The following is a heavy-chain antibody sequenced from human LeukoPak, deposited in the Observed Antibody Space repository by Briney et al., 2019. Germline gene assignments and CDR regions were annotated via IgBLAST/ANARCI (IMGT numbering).Heavy chain of an antibody. V-gene: IGHV1-2*02. CDR3: ARGPDYGDYYYGMDV. Sequence: ASVKVSCKASGYTFTGYYIHWVRQAPGQGLEWMGWINPNSGGTNYAQKFQGRVTMTRDTSISTAYMELSRLRSDDTAVYYCARGPDYGDYYYGMDVWGQGTTVTVSS. CDR2: INPNSGGT. J-gene: IGHJ6*02. CDR1: GYTFTGYY. D-gene: IGHD4-17*01.